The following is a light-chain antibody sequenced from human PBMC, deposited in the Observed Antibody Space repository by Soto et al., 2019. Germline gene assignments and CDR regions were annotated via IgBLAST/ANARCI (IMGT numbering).Light chain of an antibody. CDR3: AAWDDSLGGSVI. Sequence: QSVLTQPPSASGTPGQSVTISCSGSTSNIGTHDVTWYQQFPAAAPKLLIYGVNQRPSGVPDRCFGSTSGTSASLAISGLQSEDEADYYCAAWDDSLGGSVIFGGGTKLTVL. CDR1: TSNIGTHD. V-gene: IGLV1-44*01. J-gene: IGLJ2*01. CDR2: GVN.